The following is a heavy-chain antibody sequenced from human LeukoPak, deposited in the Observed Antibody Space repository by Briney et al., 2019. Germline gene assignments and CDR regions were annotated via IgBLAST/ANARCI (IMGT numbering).Heavy chain of an antibody. CDR1: GFIFSNYW. CDR2: IKPDGSEH. J-gene: IGHJ4*02. CDR3: ARHGPHNFDY. Sequence: GGSLRLSCAASGFIFSNYWMAWVRQAPGKGLEWVANIKPDGSEHYYVDSVKGRFTVSRDNAKNSLDLQMNSLRAEDTAVYYCARHGPHNFDYWGQGTLVTVSS. V-gene: IGHV3-7*01.